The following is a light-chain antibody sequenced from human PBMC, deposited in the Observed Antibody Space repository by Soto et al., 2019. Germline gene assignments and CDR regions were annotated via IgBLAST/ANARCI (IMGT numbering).Light chain of an antibody. Sequence: EIVLSQSPATLSLSPGERATLSCRASQSISSNYLAWYQQKPGQAPRLLIYGASSRATGIPDRFSGSRSGTDFTLTISRLEPGDFALYYCHQYGSSPRTFGQGTKVDIK. J-gene: IGKJ1*01. CDR1: QSISSNY. V-gene: IGKV3-20*01. CDR3: HQYGSSPRT. CDR2: GAS.